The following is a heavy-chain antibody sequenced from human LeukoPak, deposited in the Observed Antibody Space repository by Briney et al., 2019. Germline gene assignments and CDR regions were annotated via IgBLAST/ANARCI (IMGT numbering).Heavy chain of an antibody. CDR2: IYTGGGT. V-gene: IGHV3-66*01. CDR1: GFSISHYY. D-gene: IGHD2-21*02. J-gene: IGHJ4*02. CDR3: ARGQAYCGADCYSD. Sequence: GGSLRLSCAASGFSISHYYMTWVRQTPGKGLDWVSVIYTGGGTNYDDSVKGRFTISRDNSKNTLYLQMNSLRADDTAIYYCARGQAYCGADCYSDWGQGTLVTVSS.